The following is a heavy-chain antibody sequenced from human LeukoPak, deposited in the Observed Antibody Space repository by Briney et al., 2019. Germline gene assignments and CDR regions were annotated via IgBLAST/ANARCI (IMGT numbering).Heavy chain of an antibody. J-gene: IGHJ4*02. D-gene: IGHD4-17*01. V-gene: IGHV3-66*02. CDR1: GFTVSSNY. Sequence: GGSLRLSCAASGFTVSSNYMSWVRQAPGKGLEWVSVIYSGGSTYYADSVKGRFTISRDNSKNTLYLQMNSLRAEDTAVYYCARDPESRGYGDCLDYWGQGTLVTVSS. CDR2: IYSGGST. CDR3: ARDPESRGYGDCLDY.